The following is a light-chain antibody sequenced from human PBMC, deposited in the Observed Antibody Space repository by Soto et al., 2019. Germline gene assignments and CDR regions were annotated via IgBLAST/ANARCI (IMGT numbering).Light chain of an antibody. CDR2: DVS. Sequence: QSVLTQPASVSGSPGQSITISCTGTSSDVGGYNYVSWYQQHPGKVPKLIIYDVSYRPSGVSNRFSGSRSVNTASLTISGLQAEDEADYYCTSYTTSGTVVFGGGTKLTVL. V-gene: IGLV2-14*03. CDR1: SSDVGGYNY. CDR3: TSYTTSGTVV. J-gene: IGLJ2*01.